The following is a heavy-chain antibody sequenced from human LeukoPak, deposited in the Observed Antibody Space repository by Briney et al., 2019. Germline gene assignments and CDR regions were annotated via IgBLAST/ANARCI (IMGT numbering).Heavy chain of an antibody. D-gene: IGHD6-19*01. V-gene: IGHV3-48*03. Sequence: GGSLRLSCAASGFSFSSYEMNWVRQAPGKGLEWISFISSSGRKIYYTDSVKGRFTISRDNAKNSLYLQMNSLRAEDTAVYYCAREMLAAVAAQSWGQGTLVTVSS. CDR1: GFSFSSYE. CDR2: ISSSGRKI. CDR3: AREMLAAVAAQS. J-gene: IGHJ5*02.